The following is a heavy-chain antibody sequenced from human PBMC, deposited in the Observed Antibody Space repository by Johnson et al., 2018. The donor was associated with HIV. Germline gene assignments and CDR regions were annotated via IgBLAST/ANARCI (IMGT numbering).Heavy chain of an antibody. V-gene: IGHV3-30*04. CDR1: GFPFSSYA. D-gene: IGHD2-15*01. CDR3: ARERGISGGFDF. Sequence: VQLVESGGGVVQPGRSLRLSCAASGFPFSSYAMHWVRQAPGNGLEWVAVISYDGSNRYYTESVKGRFTISRDNSENTLYLQMNSLRAEDTAVYYCARERGISGGFDFWGQGTRVSVSS. J-gene: IGHJ3*01. CDR2: ISYDGSNR.